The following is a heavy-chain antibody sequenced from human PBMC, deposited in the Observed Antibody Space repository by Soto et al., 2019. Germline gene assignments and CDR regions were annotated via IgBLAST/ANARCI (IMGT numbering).Heavy chain of an antibody. CDR3: ARFPKGPGRGSGSYYWFDL. Sequence: QVQLVQSGAEVKKPGASVKVSCKASGYTFTSYGISWVRQAPGQGLEWMGWISAYNGNTNYAQKLQGRVTMTTDTSTSTAYMELRSLRSDDTAVYYCARFPKGPGRGSGSYYWFDLWGQGTLVTVSS. CDR1: GYTFTSYG. D-gene: IGHD3-10*01. CDR2: ISAYNGNT. V-gene: IGHV1-18*01. J-gene: IGHJ5*02.